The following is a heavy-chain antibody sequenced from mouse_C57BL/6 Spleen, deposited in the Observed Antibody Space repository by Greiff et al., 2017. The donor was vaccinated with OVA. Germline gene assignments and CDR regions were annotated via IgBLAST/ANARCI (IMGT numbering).Heavy chain of an antibody. CDR2: IYPGSGST. Sequence: QVQLQQPGAELVKPGASVKMSCKASGYTFTSYWLTWVKQRPGQGLEWIGDIYPGSGSTNYNEKFKSKATLTVDTSSSTAYMQLSSLTSEDSAVYYCGIYYDYDAWYFDVWGTGTTVTVSS. J-gene: IGHJ1*03. D-gene: IGHD2-4*01. V-gene: IGHV1-55*01. CDR1: GYTFTSYW. CDR3: GIYYDYDAWYFDV.